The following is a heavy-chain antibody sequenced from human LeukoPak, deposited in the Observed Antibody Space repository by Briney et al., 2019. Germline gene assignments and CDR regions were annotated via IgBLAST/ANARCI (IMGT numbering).Heavy chain of an antibody. V-gene: IGHV4-38-2*02. CDR1: GYSISSGYY. J-gene: IGHJ6*04. D-gene: IGHD3-10*01. CDR3: ARDRALWPSPYYYYGMDV. CDR2: IYHSGST. Sequence: SETLSLTCAVSGYSISSGYYWGWIRQPPGKGLEWIGSIYHSGSTYYNPSLKGRVTISVDTSKNQFSLKLSSVTAADTAVYYCARDRALWPSPYYYYGMDVWGKGTTVTVSS.